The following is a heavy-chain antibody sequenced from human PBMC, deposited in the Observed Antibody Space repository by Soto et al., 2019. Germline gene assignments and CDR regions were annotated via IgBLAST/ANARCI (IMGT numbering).Heavy chain of an antibody. CDR1: GGTFSSYA. D-gene: IGHD2-2*01. V-gene: IGHV1-69*01. CDR2: IIPIPGTA. CDR3: ARSQGSSTSLEIYYYYYYGMGV. Sequence: QVQLVRSGAEVKKPGSSVKVSCKASGGTFSSYAISWVRQAPGQGLEWMGGIIPIPGTANYAQKFQGRVTITADESTSTAYMELSRLRSEDTAVYYCARSQGSSTSLEIYYYYYYGMGVWGQGTTVTVSS. J-gene: IGHJ6*02.